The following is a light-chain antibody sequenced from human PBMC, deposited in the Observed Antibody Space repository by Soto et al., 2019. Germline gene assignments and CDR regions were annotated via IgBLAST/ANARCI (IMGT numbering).Light chain of an antibody. CDR1: QGISTW. CDR3: QQYNRYPRT. V-gene: IGKV1D-16*01. Sequence: DIQMTQFPSSLSASVGDRVNITCRASQGISTWLAWYQQKPERAPKSLIYAASRLQSGVPPRFSGSGSETDFTLTISSLQPEDFATYYCQQYNRYPRTFGQGTQVEIK. CDR2: AAS. J-gene: IGKJ1*01.